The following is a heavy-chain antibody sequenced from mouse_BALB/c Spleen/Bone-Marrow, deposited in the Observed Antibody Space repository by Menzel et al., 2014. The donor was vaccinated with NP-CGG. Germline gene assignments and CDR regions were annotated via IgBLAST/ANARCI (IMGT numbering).Heavy chain of an antibody. V-gene: IGHV1S136*01. CDR2: IYPYNDGT. D-gene: IGHD1-1*01. CDR1: GYTFTDYV. J-gene: IGHJ1*01. Sequence: VQLQQSGPELVKPGASVKMSCKASGYTFTDYVMHWVKQKPGQGLEWIGYIYPYNDGTEYTENFKGKATLTLDKSSSTAYMDLSSLTAEDSTVYYCARSYYGSNWYFDVWGAGSTVTVSS. CDR3: ARSYYGSNWYFDV.